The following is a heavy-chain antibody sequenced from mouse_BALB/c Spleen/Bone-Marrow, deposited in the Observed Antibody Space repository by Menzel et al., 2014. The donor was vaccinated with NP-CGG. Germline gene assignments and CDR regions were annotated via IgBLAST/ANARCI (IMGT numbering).Heavy chain of an antibody. J-gene: IGHJ4*01. CDR2: INPSAGYT. Sequence: QVQLQQSGAELAKPGASVKMSCKASGYTCTSYWMHWVKQRPGQGLEWIGYINPSAGYTEYNQKFKDKATLTADKSSSTAYMQLSSLTSEDSAVYYCARQITTVDYAMDYWGQGTSVTVSS. D-gene: IGHD1-1*01. V-gene: IGHV1-7*01. CDR3: ARQITTVDYAMDY. CDR1: GYTCTSYW.